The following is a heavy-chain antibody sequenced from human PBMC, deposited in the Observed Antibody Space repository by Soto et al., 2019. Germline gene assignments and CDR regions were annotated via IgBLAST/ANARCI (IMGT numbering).Heavy chain of an antibody. CDR2: ISYDGSNK. J-gene: IGHJ6*02. CDR3: AKDLLRPGRAYGMDV. D-gene: IGHD6-25*01. CDR1: GFTFSTYG. Sequence: QVQLVESGGGVVQPGRSLRLSCAASGFTFSTYGVHWVRQAPGKGLEWVAVISYDGSNKYYADSVKGRFTISRDNSKKTLYLQMNSLRPEDTAVYYCAKDLLRPGRAYGMDVWGQGTTVTVSS. V-gene: IGHV3-30*18.